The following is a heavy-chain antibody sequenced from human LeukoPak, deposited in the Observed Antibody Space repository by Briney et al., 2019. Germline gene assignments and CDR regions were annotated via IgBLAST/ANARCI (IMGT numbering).Heavy chain of an antibody. CDR2: ISTSGSNI. CDR3: ATSVI. V-gene: IGHV3-48*02. J-gene: IGHJ4*02. CDR1: GFIFRNYG. D-gene: IGHD2-21*01. Sequence: QPGGSLRLSCSASGFIFRNYGMSWVRQAPGKGVEWVSYISTSGSNIYYADPVKGRFTISRDNAKNSLYLQMNSLRDEDTAVYYCATSVIRGQGTLVTVSS.